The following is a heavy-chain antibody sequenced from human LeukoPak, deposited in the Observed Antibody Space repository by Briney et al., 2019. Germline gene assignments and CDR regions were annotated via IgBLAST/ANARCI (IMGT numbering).Heavy chain of an antibody. V-gene: IGHV1-18*01. CDR1: GCTFTSYG. D-gene: IGHD4-23*01. Sequence: SVKVSCKASGCTFTSYGISWVRQAPGQGLEWMGWISAYNGNTNYAQKVQGRVTMTTDTSTSTAYIELTSLTSDDTAVYYCARGDWWQLKFDYWGQGTLVTVSS. CDR2: ISAYNGNT. CDR3: ARGDWWQLKFDY. J-gene: IGHJ4*02.